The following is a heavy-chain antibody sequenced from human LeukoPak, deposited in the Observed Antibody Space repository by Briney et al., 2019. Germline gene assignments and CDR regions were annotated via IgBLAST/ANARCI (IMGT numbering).Heavy chain of an antibody. CDR2: INNDGSIT. J-gene: IGHJ3*02. CDR3: ARGWNTTPRSGFDI. D-gene: IGHD1/OR15-1a*01. V-gene: IGHV3-74*01. Sequence: GGSLRLSGAASEFTISRYWMHWVRQAPGKELVWVSNINNDGSITTYADSVKGRFTISRDNVKNTLFLQMNSLGAEDTALYYCARGWNTTPRSGFDIWGLGTMVTVSS. CDR1: EFTISRYW.